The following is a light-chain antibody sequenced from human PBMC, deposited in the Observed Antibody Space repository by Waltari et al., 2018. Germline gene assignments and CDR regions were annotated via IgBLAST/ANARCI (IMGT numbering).Light chain of an antibody. CDR1: QDISNH. J-gene: IGKJ4*01. V-gene: IGKV1-33*01. CDR3: QHDDSFPRT. Sequence: DIQLTQSPSPLSASVGDRVSISCQASQDISNHLHWYQQKPGEAPKLLIYDASLLETGVPSRFSGRGSGIDFTVTISSRQPEDLATYYCQHDDSFPRTFGGGTKVEIK. CDR2: DAS.